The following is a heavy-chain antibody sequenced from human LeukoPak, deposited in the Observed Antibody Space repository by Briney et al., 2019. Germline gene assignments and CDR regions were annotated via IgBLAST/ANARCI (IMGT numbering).Heavy chain of an antibody. V-gene: IGHV4-34*01. D-gene: IGHD3-16*02. Sequence: SETLSLTCAVYGGSFSGYYWSWIRQPPGKGLEWIGEINHSGSANYNPSLKSRVTISLDTSKNQFSLKLSSVTAADTAVYYCARSGDDYVWGSYRYCDYWGQGTLVTVSS. J-gene: IGHJ4*02. CDR2: INHSGSA. CDR3: ARSGDDYVWGSYRYCDY. CDR1: GGSFSGYY.